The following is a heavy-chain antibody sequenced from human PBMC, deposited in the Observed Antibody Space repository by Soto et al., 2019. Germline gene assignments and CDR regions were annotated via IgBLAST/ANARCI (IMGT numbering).Heavy chain of an antibody. D-gene: IGHD3-22*01. Sequence: QVQLQESGPGLVKPSGTLSLTCAVSGGSISSSNWWSWVRQPPGKGLEWIGEIYHSGSTNYNPSLKSRVTISVDKSKNQFSLKLGSVTAADTAVYYCARGRGYYDSSGYAWFDPWGQGTLVTVSS. CDR2: IYHSGST. CDR1: GGSISSSNW. CDR3: ARGRGYYDSSGYAWFDP. V-gene: IGHV4-4*02. J-gene: IGHJ5*02.